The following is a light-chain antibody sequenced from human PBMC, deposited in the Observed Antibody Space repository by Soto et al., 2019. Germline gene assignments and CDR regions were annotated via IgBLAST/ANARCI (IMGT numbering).Light chain of an antibody. CDR2: EVI. V-gene: IGLV2-8*01. J-gene: IGLJ2*01. CDR3: SSYAGSSNLV. CDR1: SSDVGGYNY. Sequence: QSALTQPPSASGSPGQSVTISCTGTSSDVGGYNYVSWYQQHPGKAPKLMIYEVIKRPSGVPDRFSGSKSVNTASLTVSGLQAEDEADYYCSSYAGSSNLVFGGGTKLTVL.